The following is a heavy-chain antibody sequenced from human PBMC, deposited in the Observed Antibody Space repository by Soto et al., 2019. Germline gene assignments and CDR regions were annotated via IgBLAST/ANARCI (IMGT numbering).Heavy chain of an antibody. J-gene: IGHJ4*02. D-gene: IGHD5-12*01. Sequence: GASVKVSCKASGGTFNGYGLTWVRQAPGQGLEWMGRIVPIFGAANYAQKFQGRVTITADKSTNTAYMELRSLRSEDTALYYCASRVNGYSGYATHCWGQGTLVTVSS. CDR2: IVPIFGAA. CDR3: ASRVNGYSGYATHC. V-gene: IGHV1-69*06. CDR1: GGTFNGYG.